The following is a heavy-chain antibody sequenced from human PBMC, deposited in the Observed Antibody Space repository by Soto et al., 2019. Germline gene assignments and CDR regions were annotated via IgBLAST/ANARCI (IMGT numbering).Heavy chain of an antibody. CDR1: GCTFTSYG. D-gene: IGHD3-22*01. J-gene: IGHJ5*02. V-gene: IGHV1-18*01. CDR2: ISAYNGNT. Sequence: GASLKVSCKASGCTFTSYGISWVRQAPGQGLEWMGWISAYNGNTNYAQKLQGRVTMNTDTSTSTAYMELRRLRSDETAVYYCAREGYADSSGYYPAWLDPSGKGNQVTVS. CDR3: AREGYADSSGYYPAWLDP.